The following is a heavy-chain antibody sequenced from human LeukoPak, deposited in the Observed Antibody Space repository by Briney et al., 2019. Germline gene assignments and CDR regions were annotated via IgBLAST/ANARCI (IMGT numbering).Heavy chain of an antibody. Sequence: GGSLRLSCAASGFTFSTYAMSWVRQAPGNGLEWVSAISGSGGGTYYADSVKGRFTISRDNSKNTLSLQMNSLRAEDTAVFYCARRIYASGSYYAFDIWGQGTMVTVSS. CDR2: ISGSGGGT. CDR3: ARRIYASGSYYAFDI. CDR1: GFTFSTYA. D-gene: IGHD3-10*01. J-gene: IGHJ3*02. V-gene: IGHV3-23*01.